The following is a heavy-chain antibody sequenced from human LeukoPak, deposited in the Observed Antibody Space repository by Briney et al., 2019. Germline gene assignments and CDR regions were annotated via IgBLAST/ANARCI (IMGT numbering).Heavy chain of an antibody. V-gene: IGHV1-69*13. J-gene: IGHJ4*02. Sequence: ASVKVSCKASGGTFTSYAISWVRQAPGQGGEWMGGIIPIFGTANYAQKFQGRVTITADESTSTAYMELSSLRSEDTAVYYCARGKDGYNPYFDYWGQGTLVTVSS. D-gene: IGHD5-24*01. CDR3: ARGKDGYNPYFDY. CDR1: GGTFTSYA. CDR2: IIPIFGTA.